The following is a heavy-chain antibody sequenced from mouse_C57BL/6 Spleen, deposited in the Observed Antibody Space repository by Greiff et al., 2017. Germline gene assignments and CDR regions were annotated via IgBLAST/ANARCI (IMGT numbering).Heavy chain of an antibody. D-gene: IGHD1-1*01. CDR2: IDPSDSET. V-gene: IGHV1-52*01. CDR3: ARFYYYGSNWYFDV. CDR1: GYTFTSYW. Sequence: QVQLQQPGAELVRPGSSVKLSCKASGYTFTSYWMHWVKQRPIQGLEWIGNIDPSDSETHYNQKFKDKATLTVDKSSSTAYMQLRSLTSEDSAVYYCARFYYYGSNWYFDVWGTGTTVTVSS. J-gene: IGHJ1*03.